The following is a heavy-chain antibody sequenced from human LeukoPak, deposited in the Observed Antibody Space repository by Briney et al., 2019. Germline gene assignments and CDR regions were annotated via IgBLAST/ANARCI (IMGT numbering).Heavy chain of an antibody. Sequence: SETLSLTCAVYGGSFSGYYWSWIRQPPGKGLEWIGEINHSGSTNYNPSLKSRVTISVDTSKNQFSLKLSSVTAADTAVYYCARDPYSSSWYGGYWFDPWGQGTLVTVSS. J-gene: IGHJ5*02. CDR2: INHSGST. D-gene: IGHD6-13*01. V-gene: IGHV4-34*01. CDR3: ARDPYSSSWYGGYWFDP. CDR1: GGSFSGYY.